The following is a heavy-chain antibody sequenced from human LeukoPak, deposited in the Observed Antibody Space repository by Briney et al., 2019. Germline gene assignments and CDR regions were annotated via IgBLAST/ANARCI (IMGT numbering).Heavy chain of an antibody. V-gene: IGHV4-4*02. CDR2: VYHSGST. CDR3: ARGTPVGYFDLYPDAFDI. J-gene: IGHJ3*02. D-gene: IGHD3-9*01. CDR1: GGSISSSNW. Sequence: PSGTLSLTCAVSGGSISSSNWWSWVRQPPGKGLEWIGEVYHSGSTNYKPSLKSRVTISVDKSKNQFSLKLSSVTAADTAVYYCARGTPVGYFDLYPDAFDIWGQGTMVTVSS.